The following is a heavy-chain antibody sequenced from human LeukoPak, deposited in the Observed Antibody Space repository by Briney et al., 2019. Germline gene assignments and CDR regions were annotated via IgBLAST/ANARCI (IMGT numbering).Heavy chain of an antibody. CDR1: GGCISSGDYY. V-gene: IGHV4-30-4*01. J-gene: IGHJ3*02. CDR2: IYYSGST. Sequence: SETLSLTCTVSGGCISSGDYYWSGIRQPPGKGLEWIGYIYYSGSTYYNPSLKSRVTISVDTSKNQFSLKLSSVTAADTAVYYCARITYGDNHFDIWGQGTMVTVSS. CDR3: ARITYGDNHFDI. D-gene: IGHD4-23*01.